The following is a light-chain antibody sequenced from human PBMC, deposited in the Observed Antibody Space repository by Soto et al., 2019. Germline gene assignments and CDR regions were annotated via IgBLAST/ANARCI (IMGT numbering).Light chain of an antibody. CDR3: AAWDGTLTDYV. Sequence: QSVLTQPPSASGTPGQRVTISCSGSSSNIGSSTVNWYQQLPGTAPKSLIYSNSQRPSGVPDRFSGSKSGTSASLAISGLQSEDDADYYCAAWDGTLTDYVFGTGNKVTVL. V-gene: IGLV1-44*01. CDR2: SNS. J-gene: IGLJ1*01. CDR1: SSNIGSST.